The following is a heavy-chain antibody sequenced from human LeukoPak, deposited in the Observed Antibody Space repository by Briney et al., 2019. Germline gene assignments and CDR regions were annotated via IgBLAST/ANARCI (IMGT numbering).Heavy chain of an antibody. CDR3: ARQEDPYYDSSGYYYRFDC. J-gene: IGHJ4*02. CDR1: GGSISSSSYS. V-gene: IGHV4-39*01. D-gene: IGHD3-22*01. CDR2: IYYSGST. Sequence: SETLSLTCTVSGGSISSSSYSWGWIRQPPGKGLEWIGSIYYSGSTYYNPSLKSRVTISVDTSKNQFSLKLSSVTAADTAVYYCARQEDPYYDSSGYYYRFDCWGQGTLVTVSS.